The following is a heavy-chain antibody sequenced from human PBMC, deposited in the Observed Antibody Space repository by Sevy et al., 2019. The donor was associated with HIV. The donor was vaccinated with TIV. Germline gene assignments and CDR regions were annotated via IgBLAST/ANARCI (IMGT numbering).Heavy chain of an antibody. D-gene: IGHD3-3*01. V-gene: IGHV4-39*01. CDR2: IFHTGKT. Sequence: SETLSLTCSVSGGSISKIGNYWGWVRQPPGERVEWIGDIFHTGKTNYNPSLKRRVTISLETSKNQFSLKLSSVTAADTAVYYCAKIYDYWGPGALVTVSS. CDR3: AKIYDY. J-gene: IGHJ4*02. CDR1: GGSISKIGNY.